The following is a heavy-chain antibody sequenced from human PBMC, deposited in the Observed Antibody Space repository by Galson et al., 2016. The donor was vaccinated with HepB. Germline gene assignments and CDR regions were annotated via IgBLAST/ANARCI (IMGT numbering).Heavy chain of an antibody. J-gene: IGHJ4*02. V-gene: IGHV5-10-1*01. CDR1: GYTFTTYW. CDR3: TRRPMSWTMVRELYFDY. CDR2: IDPGDSYT. Sequence: QSGAEVKKPGESLRISCQVSGYTFTTYWITWVRQMPGKGLEWMGRIDPGDSYTNYNPSFKGHVTISVDKSITTAYLEWSSLKDSDTAMYYCTRRPMSWTMVRELYFDYWGPGTLVTVST. D-gene: IGHD3-10*01.